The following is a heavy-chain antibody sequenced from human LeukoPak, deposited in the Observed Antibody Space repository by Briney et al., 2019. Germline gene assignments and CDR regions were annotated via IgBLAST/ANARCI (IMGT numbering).Heavy chain of an antibody. V-gene: IGHV3-48*03. CDR2: ISSSGSTI. J-gene: IGHJ6*04. CDR1: GFTFSSYD. D-gene: IGHD3-10*02. CDR3: AELGITMIGGV. Sequence: GGSLRLSCAASGFTFSSYDMNWVCQAPGKGLEWVSYISSSGSTIYYADSVKGRFTISRDNAKNSLYLQMNSLRAEDTAVYYCAELGITMIGGVWGKGATVTISS.